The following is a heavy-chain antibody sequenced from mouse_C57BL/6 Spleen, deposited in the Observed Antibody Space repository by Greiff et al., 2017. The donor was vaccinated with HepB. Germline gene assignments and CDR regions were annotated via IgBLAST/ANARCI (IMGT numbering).Heavy chain of an antibody. CDR1: GYTFTSYW. D-gene: IGHD2-1*01. V-gene: IGHV1-64*01. Sequence: VQLQQPGAELVKPGASVKLSCKASGYTFTSYWMHWVKQRPGQGLEWIGMIHPNSGSTNYNEKFKSKATLTVDKSSSTAYMQLSSLTSEDSAVYYCAREVYYGNSYAMDYWGQGTSVTVSS. J-gene: IGHJ4*01. CDR3: AREVYYGNSYAMDY. CDR2: IHPNSGST.